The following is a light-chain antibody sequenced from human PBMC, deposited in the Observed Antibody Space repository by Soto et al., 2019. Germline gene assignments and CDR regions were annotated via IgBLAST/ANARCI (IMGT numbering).Light chain of an antibody. Sequence: DIQMTQSPSTLSGSVGDRVTITCRASQTISSWLAWYQQKPGKAPKLLIYKASTLKSGVPSRFSGSGSGTVFTLTISSLQPDDFATSYCQHYNSYSEAFGQGTKVDIK. CDR1: QTISSW. J-gene: IGKJ1*01. CDR3: QHYNSYSEA. V-gene: IGKV1-5*03. CDR2: KAS.